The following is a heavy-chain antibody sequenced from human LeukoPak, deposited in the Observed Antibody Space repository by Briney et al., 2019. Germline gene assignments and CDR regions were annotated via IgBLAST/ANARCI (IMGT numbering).Heavy chain of an antibody. V-gene: IGHV3-9*01. J-gene: IGHJ4*02. CDR3: AKDAYYDSSGTDFDY. Sequence: PGRSLRLSCAASGFTFDDYAMHWVRQAPGKGLEWASGISWNSGSIGYADSMRGRFTISREKAKNTLYLQMNSLRAEDAALYYCAKDAYYDSSGTDFDYWGQGTLVTVSS. D-gene: IGHD3-22*01. CDR2: ISWNSGSI. CDR1: GFTFDDYA.